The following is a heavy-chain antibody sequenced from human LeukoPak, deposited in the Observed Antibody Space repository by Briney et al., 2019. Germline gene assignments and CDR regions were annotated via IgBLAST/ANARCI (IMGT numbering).Heavy chain of an antibody. CDR1: GFTFGSYA. CDR3: AREGCSSTSCYIVNWFDP. J-gene: IGHJ5*02. D-gene: IGHD2-2*02. V-gene: IGHV3-33*08. CDR2: IWYDGSNK. Sequence: PGGSLRLSCAASGFTFGSYAMHWVRQAPGKGLEWVAVIWYDGSNKYYADSVKGRFTISRDNSKNTLYLQMNSLRAEDTAVYYCAREGCSSTSCYIVNWFDPWGQGTLVTVSS.